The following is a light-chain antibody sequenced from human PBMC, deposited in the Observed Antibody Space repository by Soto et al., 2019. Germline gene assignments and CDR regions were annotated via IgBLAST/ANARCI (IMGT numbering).Light chain of an antibody. CDR3: CSYAATYTYV. CDR2: GVS. J-gene: IGLJ1*01. V-gene: IGLV2-11*01. CDR1: NRDVGGYNY. Sequence: QSVLAQPHSVSGSPGQSVTISCTGTNRDVGGYNYVSWYQQSPGKAPKLLIYGVSERPSGVPDRFSGSKSGSTASLTISWLQAEDEADYYCCSYAATYTYVFGTGTKVTVL.